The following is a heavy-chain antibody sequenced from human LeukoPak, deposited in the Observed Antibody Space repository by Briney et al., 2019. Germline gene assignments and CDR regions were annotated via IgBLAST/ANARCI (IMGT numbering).Heavy chain of an antibody. D-gene: IGHD3-3*01. CDR2: IYSGNNT. V-gene: IGHV3-53*01. CDR3: AKSMGSYDDNVVPFDP. CDR1: GFTVDTNY. J-gene: IGHJ5*02. Sequence: PGGSLSLSFAATGFTVDTNYMNWVRQAPGKGLEWVSVIYSGNNTYYADSVKGRFTISRDNSKNTLYHQMNSLRAEDTAVYYCAKSMGSYDDNVVPFDPWGQGTGVTVSS.